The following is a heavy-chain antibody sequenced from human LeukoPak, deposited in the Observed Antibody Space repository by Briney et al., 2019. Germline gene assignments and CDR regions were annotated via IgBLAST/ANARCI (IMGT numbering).Heavy chain of an antibody. D-gene: IGHD4-17*01. CDR2: IFYSGDS. CDR3: ARLGYGDYPNWFDP. CDR1: GGSMTDYY. Sequence: SETLSLTCTVSGGSMTDYYWSWIRQPPGKGLEWIGYIFYSGDSNYNPSLKSRVSVLVDTSKNQVSLKLDSVTAADTAVYYCARLGYGDYPNWFDPWGQGTLVTVSS. V-gene: IGHV4-59*08. J-gene: IGHJ5*02.